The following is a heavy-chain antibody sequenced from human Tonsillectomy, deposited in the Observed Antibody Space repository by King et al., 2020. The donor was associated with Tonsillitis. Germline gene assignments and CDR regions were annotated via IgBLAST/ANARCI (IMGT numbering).Heavy chain of an antibody. CDR1: GYTFTDYY. CDR2: ISPNSGGT. Sequence: VQLVESGAEVKEPGASVKVSCKASGYTFTDYYINWVRQAPGQGLQWMGWISPNSGGTNSAQKFQGRVTMTRDTSISPAYMELSRLRSDDTAVYYCARDAWVYCDSTGQHFFDSWGQGPLVAVSS. V-gene: IGHV1-2*02. CDR3: ARDAWVYCDSTGQHFFDS. D-gene: IGHD2-8*02. J-gene: IGHJ4*02.